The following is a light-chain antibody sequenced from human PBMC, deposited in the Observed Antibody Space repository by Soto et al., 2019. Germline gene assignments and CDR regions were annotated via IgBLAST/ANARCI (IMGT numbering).Light chain of an antibody. J-gene: IGKJ1*01. CDR1: QTISSW. CDR2: KAS. Sequence: DIHMSQSPSTLSGSVGDRFTITCRASQTISSWLAWYQQKPGKAPKLLIYKASTLKSGVPSRFRGSGSGTEFTLTISSLQPDDFETYYCQHYNSYSEACGQGTKVDIK. CDR3: QHYNSYSEA. V-gene: IGKV1-5*03.